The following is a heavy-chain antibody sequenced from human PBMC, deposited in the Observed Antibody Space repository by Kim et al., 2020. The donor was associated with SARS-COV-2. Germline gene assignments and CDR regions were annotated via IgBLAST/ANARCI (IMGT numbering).Heavy chain of an antibody. Sequence: GGSLRLSCAASGFTFSSYAMHWVRQAPGKGLEYVSAISSNGGSTYYANSVKGRFTISRDNSKNTLYLQMGSLRAEDMAVYYCARGLGEGVGATAFDYWGQGTLVTVSS. J-gene: IGHJ4*02. CDR2: ISSNGGST. CDR1: GFTFSSYA. D-gene: IGHD1-26*01. V-gene: IGHV3-64*01. CDR3: ARGLGEGVGATAFDY.